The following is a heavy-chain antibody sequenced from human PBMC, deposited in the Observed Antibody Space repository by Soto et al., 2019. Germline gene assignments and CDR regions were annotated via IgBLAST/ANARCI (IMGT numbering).Heavy chain of an antibody. Sequence: EVQLLESGGGLVQPGGSLRLSCAASGFTFSSYAMSWVRQAPGKGLEWVSGISGSGGSTYYADSVKGRFTISRDNSKNQLYLQMNSLRDEDTAVYYCAKLAPYYYDSSGYCFDYWGQETLVTVSS. D-gene: IGHD3-22*01. J-gene: IGHJ4*02. CDR1: GFTFSSYA. V-gene: IGHV3-23*01. CDR2: ISGSGGST. CDR3: AKLAPYYYDSSGYCFDY.